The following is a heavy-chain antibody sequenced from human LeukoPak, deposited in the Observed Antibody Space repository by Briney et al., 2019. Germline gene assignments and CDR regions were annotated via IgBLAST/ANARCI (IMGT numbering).Heavy chain of an antibody. CDR1: GYTFTSYG. D-gene: IGHD4-17*01. CDR3: VRDYGDYTPRCDY. CDR2: ISAYNGNT. Sequence: ASVKVSCKASGYTFTSYGISWVRQAPGQGLEWMGWISAYNGNTKYTQKLQGRITMTRDISTSTAYMELRSLTSDDTAVYYCVRDYGDYTPRCDYWGQGTLVTVSS. V-gene: IGHV1-18*01. J-gene: IGHJ4*02.